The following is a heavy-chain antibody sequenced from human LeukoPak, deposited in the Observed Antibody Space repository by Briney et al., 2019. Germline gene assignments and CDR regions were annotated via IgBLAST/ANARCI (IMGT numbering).Heavy chain of an antibody. V-gene: IGHV4-59*01. D-gene: IGHD5-18*01. CDR1: GGSISIYY. Sequence: SETLSLTCTVSGGSISIYYWSWIRQPAGKGLEWIGYIYYSGSTNYNPSLKSRVTISVDTSKNQFSLKLTPVTAADTAVYYCARTTEGGYTYGYFYYYYMDVWGKGTTVTISS. J-gene: IGHJ6*03. CDR3: ARTTEGGYTYGYFYYYYMDV. CDR2: IYYSGST.